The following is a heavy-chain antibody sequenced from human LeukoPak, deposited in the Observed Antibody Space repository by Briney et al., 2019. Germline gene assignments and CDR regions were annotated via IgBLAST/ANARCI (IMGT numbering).Heavy chain of an antibody. CDR2: INGSGSST. CDR1: GFTFSSYA. Sequence: GGSLRLSCAASGFTFSSYAMSWVRQAPGKGLEWVSAINGSGSSTYYADSVKGRFTISRDNSKNTLYLQMNSLRAEDTAVYYCAKAPMPASYANPYYDYYGMDVWGQGTTVTVSS. CDR3: AKAPMPASYANPYYDYYGMDV. D-gene: IGHD1-26*01. V-gene: IGHV3-23*01. J-gene: IGHJ6*02.